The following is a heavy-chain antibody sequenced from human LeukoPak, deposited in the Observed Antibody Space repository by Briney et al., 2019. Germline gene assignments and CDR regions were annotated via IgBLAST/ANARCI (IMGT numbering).Heavy chain of an antibody. J-gene: IGHJ4*02. Sequence: PGGSLTLSCAASGFTFNGYSMHWVRQAPGKGLEWVSLISGDGGSTYYADSVKGGFTISRDNSKNSLYLQMNSLRTEDTALYYCAKAPLGTVTTWGDYFDYWGQGTLVTVSS. CDR3: AKAPLGTVTTWGDYFDY. CDR1: GFTFNGYS. D-gene: IGHD4-11*01. V-gene: IGHV3-43*02. CDR2: ISGDGGST.